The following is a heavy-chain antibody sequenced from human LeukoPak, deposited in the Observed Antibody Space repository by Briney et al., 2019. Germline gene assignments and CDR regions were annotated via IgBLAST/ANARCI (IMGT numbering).Heavy chain of an antibody. Sequence: SETLSLTCTVSGASISSGSYYWSGIRQPAGKGLEWIARIYTSGSTNYNPSLESRVTISVDTSKNQFSLKLSSVTAADTAVYYCARVRYSYGSTMPSRDYWGQGTLVTVSS. CDR1: GASISSGSYY. CDR3: ARVRYSYGSTMPSRDY. D-gene: IGHD5-18*01. J-gene: IGHJ4*02. V-gene: IGHV4-61*02. CDR2: IYTSGST.